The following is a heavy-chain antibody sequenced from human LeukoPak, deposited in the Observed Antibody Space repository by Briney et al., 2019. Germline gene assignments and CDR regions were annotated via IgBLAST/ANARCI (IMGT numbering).Heavy chain of an antibody. CDR1: GFTFSSYG. V-gene: IGHV3-30*19. CDR3: ARDTADYYDSSLVY. Sequence: GRSLRLSCAASGFTFSSYGMHWVRQAPGKGLEWVAVIWYDGSNKYYADSVKGRFTISRDNSKNTLYLQMNSLRAEDTAVYYCARDTADYYDSSLVYWGQGTLVTVSS. J-gene: IGHJ4*02. CDR2: IWYDGSNK. D-gene: IGHD3-22*01.